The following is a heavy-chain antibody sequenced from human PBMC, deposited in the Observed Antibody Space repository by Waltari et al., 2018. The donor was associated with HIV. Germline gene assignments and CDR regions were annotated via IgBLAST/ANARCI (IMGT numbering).Heavy chain of an antibody. Sequence: VQLVEFGGGLVQPGGSLRLSWAGSGFTFSSSAMSWVRQAPGKGLQWVSIISGSTTYSADSVKGRVTISRDNSENTLYLQINSLRAEDTAVYYCAKGAFDMVVVSALDSWGHGTLVTVSS. CDR3: AKGAFDMVVVSALDS. CDR1: GFTFSSSA. D-gene: IGHD2-21*01. J-gene: IGHJ5*01. V-gene: IGHV3-23*04. CDR2: ISGSTT.